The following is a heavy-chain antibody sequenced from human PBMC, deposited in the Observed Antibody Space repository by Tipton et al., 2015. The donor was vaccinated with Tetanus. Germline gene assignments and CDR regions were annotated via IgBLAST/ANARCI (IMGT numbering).Heavy chain of an antibody. J-gene: IGHJ6*02. Sequence: TLSLTCTVSGGSISSSSYYWGWIRQPPGKGLEWIGSIYYSGSTYYNPSLKSRVTISVDTSKNQFSLKLSSVTAADTAVYYCARGRVRYDYVWGTHRTGYYYYGMDVWGQGTTVTVSS. CDR2: IYYSGST. V-gene: IGHV4-39*07. CDR1: GGSISSSSYY. D-gene: IGHD3-16*01. CDR3: ARGRVRYDYVWGTHRTGYYYYGMDV.